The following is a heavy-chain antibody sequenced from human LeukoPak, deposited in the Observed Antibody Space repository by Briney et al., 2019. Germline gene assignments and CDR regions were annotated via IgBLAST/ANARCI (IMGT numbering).Heavy chain of an antibody. CDR1: GFTFRNYG. V-gene: IGHV3-33*06. CDR2: IWYDGSNK. J-gene: IGHJ4*02. Sequence: GGSLRLSCTASGFTFRNYGMNWVRQAPGKGLEWVAGIWYDGSNKDYVDSVKGRFTISRDNSKNTLYLEMNSLTVEDTAVYYCAKGRGGSSNWGSDYWAREPRSPSPQ. D-gene: IGHD7-27*01. CDR3: AKGRGGSSNWGSDY.